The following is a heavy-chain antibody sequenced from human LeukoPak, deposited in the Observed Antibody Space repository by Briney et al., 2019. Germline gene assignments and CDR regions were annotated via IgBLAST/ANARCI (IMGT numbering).Heavy chain of an antibody. Sequence: QTGGSLRLSCAASGFTVSSNYMSWVRQAPGKGLEWVSVIYSGGSTYYADSVKGRFTISRDNSKNTLYLQMNSLRAEDTAVNYCAREVRKAAAGPTRYFQHWGQGTLVTVSS. CDR2: IYSGGST. J-gene: IGHJ1*01. V-gene: IGHV3-66*01. D-gene: IGHD6-13*01. CDR3: AREVRKAAAGPTRYFQH. CDR1: GFTVSSNY.